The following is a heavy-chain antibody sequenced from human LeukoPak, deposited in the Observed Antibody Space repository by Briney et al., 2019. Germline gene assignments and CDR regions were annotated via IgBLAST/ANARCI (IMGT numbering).Heavy chain of an antibody. CDR1: GFTFSSYG. D-gene: IGHD3-9*01. V-gene: IGHV3-30*18. J-gene: IGHJ4*02. CDR2: ISYDGSNK. CDR3: AEDSRIHIRYFDWLLWAESEYYFDY. Sequence: PGGSLRLSCAASGFTFSSYGMHWVRQAPGKGLEWVAVISYDGSNKYYADSVKGRFTISRDNSKNTLYLQMNSLRAEDTAVYYCAEDSRIHIRYFDWLLWAESEYYFDYWGQGTLVTVSS.